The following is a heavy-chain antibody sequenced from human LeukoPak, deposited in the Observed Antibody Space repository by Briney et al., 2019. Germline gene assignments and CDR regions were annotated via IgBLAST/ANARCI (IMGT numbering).Heavy chain of an antibody. J-gene: IGHJ6*03. CDR3: VRGVPKTSYYYYMDV. CDR2: ISGSGGST. V-gene: IGHV3-23*01. Sequence: GGSLRLSCAASGFTFSSYAMSWVRQAPGKGLEWVSAISGSGGSTYYADSVKGRFTISRDNSKNTLYLQMNSLRAEDTAVYYCVRGVPKTSYYYYMDVWGKGTTVTVSS. D-gene: IGHD4-11*01. CDR1: GFTFSSYA.